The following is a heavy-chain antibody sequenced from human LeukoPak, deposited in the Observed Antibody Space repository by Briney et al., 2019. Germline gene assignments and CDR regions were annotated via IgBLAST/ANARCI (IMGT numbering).Heavy chain of an antibody. D-gene: IGHD3-10*01. Sequence: PSETLSLTCTVSGGSISSYYWSWIRQPPGKGPEWIGYIYYSGSTNYNPSLKSRVTISVDTSKNQFSLKLSSVTAADTAVYYCARVLIPGNWFDPWGQGTLVTVSS. CDR2: IYYSGST. CDR1: GGSISSYY. J-gene: IGHJ5*02. V-gene: IGHV4-59*01. CDR3: ARVLIPGNWFDP.